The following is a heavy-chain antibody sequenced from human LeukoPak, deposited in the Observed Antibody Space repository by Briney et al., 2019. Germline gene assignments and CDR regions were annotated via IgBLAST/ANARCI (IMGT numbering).Heavy chain of an antibody. Sequence: ASVKVSCKASGYTFTGYYMHWVRQAPGQGLEWMGWINPNSGGTNYAQKFQGRVTMTRDTSISTAYMELSRLRSDDTAVYYCARVESGWEYFQHWGQGTLVTVSS. D-gene: IGHD6-19*01. CDR3: ARVESGWEYFQH. J-gene: IGHJ1*01. CDR1: GYTFTGYY. V-gene: IGHV1-2*02. CDR2: INPNSGGT.